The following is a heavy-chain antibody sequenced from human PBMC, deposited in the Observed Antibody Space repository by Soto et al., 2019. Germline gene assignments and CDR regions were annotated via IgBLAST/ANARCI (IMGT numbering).Heavy chain of an antibody. CDR3: ASVVDIVLVPAASYYYYGMHV. V-gene: IGHV1-8*01. J-gene: IGHJ6*04. Sequence: QVQLVQSGAEVKKPGASVKVSCKASGYTFTSYDINWVRQATGQGLEWMGWMNPNSGNTGYAQKLQGRVTMTRYTFISRAYIELSRIRSEDSSIYYCASVVDIVLVPAASYYYYGMHVWVEGATVTDSS. CDR1: GYTFTSYD. D-gene: IGHD2-2*03. CDR2: MNPNSGNT.